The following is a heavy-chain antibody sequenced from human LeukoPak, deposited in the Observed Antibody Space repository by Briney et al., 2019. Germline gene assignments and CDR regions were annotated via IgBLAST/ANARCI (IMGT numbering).Heavy chain of an antibody. CDR3: ARADSSGYYLVGGFDI. J-gene: IGHJ3*02. D-gene: IGHD3-22*01. Sequence: GGSLRLSCAASGFTFSNYAMTWVRQAPGKGLEWVSAISGSGDSTYYADSVKGLFTISRDNAKNSLFLQMGSLRADDTAVYYCARADSSGYYLVGGFDIWGQGTIVTVSS. CDR2: ISGSGDST. V-gene: IGHV3-23*01. CDR1: GFTFSNYA.